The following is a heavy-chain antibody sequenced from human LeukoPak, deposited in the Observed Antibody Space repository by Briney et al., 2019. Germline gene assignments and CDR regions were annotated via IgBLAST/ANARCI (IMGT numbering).Heavy chain of an antibody. Sequence: SEPLSLTCTVSGGSINSYYWSWIRQPPGKGLEWIGYIYSSGSTNYNPSLKSRVTISVDTSKNQLPLKLNSVTAADTAVYYCARVYRDDFWSGFSTHFDYWGQGTLVTVSS. CDR3: ARVYRDDFWSGFSTHFDY. CDR2: IYSSGST. D-gene: IGHD3-3*01. J-gene: IGHJ4*02. V-gene: IGHV4-59*13. CDR1: GGSINSYY.